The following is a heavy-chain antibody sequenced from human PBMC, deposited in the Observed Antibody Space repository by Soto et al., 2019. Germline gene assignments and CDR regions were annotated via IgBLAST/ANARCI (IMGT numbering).Heavy chain of an antibody. D-gene: IGHD5-12*01. Sequence: SETLSLTCTVNGGSLAGYYWSWIRQPPGKGLEWIGEVKDGGSTNYSPSLRGRVSISADTSKNHFSLRLNSVTAADTAVYFCARGQEGIVATHWDQGALVTVSS. CDR2: VKDGGST. CDR3: ARGQEGIVATH. J-gene: IGHJ4*02. V-gene: IGHV4-34*01. CDR1: GGSLAGYY.